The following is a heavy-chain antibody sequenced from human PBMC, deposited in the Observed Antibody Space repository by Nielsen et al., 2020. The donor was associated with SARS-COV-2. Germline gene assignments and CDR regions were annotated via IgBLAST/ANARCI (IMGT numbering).Heavy chain of an antibody. D-gene: IGHD2-15*01. CDR3: ARDVVVVAARDYYYYGMDV. CDR2: ISAYNGNT. J-gene: IGHJ6*02. Sequence: ASVKVSCKASGYTFTSYGISWVRQAPGQGLEWMGWISAYNGNTNYAQKLQGRVTMTTDTSTSTAYMELRSLRSDDTAVYYCARDVVVVAARDYYYYGMDVWGQGTTVTVSS. V-gene: IGHV1-18*01. CDR1: GYTFTSYG.